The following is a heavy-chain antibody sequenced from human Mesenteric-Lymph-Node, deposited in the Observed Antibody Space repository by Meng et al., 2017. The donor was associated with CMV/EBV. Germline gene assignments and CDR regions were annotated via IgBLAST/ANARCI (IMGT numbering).Heavy chain of an antibody. Sequence: GGSLRLSCAASGFTFSSYAMHWVRQAPGKGLEWVSYISSSGSTIYYADSVKGRFIISRDNAKNSLYLQMNSLRAEDTAVYYCARDGEYQVVHWFDYWGQGTLVTVSS. CDR3: ARDGEYQVVHWFDY. V-gene: IGHV3-48*03. J-gene: IGHJ4*02. CDR2: ISSSGSTI. D-gene: IGHD2-2*01. CDR1: GFTFSSYA.